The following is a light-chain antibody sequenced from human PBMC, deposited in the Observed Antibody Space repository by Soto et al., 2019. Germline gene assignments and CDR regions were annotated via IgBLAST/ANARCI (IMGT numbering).Light chain of an antibody. V-gene: IGKV1-39*01. Sequence: DIQMTQSPSSLSASVGDRVTITCRASQSIFSFLSWYQQRPGKAPKLLIYAASSLQRGAPSRFSGSGSGTDFNITITGLRSEDFATYFCQQTNTSPRTFGQGTKVDIK. CDR3: QQTNTSPRT. J-gene: IGKJ1*01. CDR2: AAS. CDR1: QSIFSF.